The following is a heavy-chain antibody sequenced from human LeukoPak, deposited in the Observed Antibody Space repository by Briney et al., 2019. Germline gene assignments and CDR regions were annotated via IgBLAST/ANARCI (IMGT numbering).Heavy chain of an antibody. CDR1: GASLRSSY. CDR2: IYYIGSN. J-gene: IGHJ5*02. V-gene: IGHV4-59*08. CDR3: SRVGRGGYEMGGTWFDR. D-gene: IGHD2-15*01. Sequence: PSETLSLTCTVSGASLRSSYWSWLRQPPGKGLEWIGYIYYIGSNNSNPSLKSRVTVSVDTSKNQFSLKLSSLTAANTAGLFCSRVGRGGYEMGGTWFDRWGQGTLVTVSS.